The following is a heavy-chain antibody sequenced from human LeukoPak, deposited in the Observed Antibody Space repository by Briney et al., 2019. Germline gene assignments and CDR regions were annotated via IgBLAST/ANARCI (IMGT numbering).Heavy chain of an antibody. V-gene: IGHV1-2*02. CDR2: INPNSGGT. CDR1: GYTFTSYD. J-gene: IGHJ4*02. Sequence: ASVKVSCKASGYTFTSYDINWVRQATGQGLEWMGWINPNSGGTNYAQKFQGRVTMTRDTSISTAYMELSRLRSDDTAVYYCARDIDYYGSGSPDYWGQGTLVTVSS. D-gene: IGHD3-10*01. CDR3: ARDIDYYGSGSPDY.